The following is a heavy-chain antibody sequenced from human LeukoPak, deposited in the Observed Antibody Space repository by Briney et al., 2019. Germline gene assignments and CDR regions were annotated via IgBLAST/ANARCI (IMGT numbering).Heavy chain of an antibody. J-gene: IGHJ4*02. D-gene: IGHD2-2*02. CDR2: ISGSGGST. CDR1: GFTFSDYY. V-gene: IGHV3-23*01. Sequence: PGGSLRLSCAASGFTFSDYYMSWIRQAPGKGLEWVSAISGSGGSTYYADSVKGRFTISRDNSKNTLYLQMNSLRAEDTAVYYCAKDSVLCGSTSCYTSDYWGQGTLVTVSS. CDR3: AKDSVLCGSTSCYTSDY.